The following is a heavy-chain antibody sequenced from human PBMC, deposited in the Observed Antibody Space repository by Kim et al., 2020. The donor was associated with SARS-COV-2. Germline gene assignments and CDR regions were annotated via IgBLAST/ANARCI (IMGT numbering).Heavy chain of an antibody. J-gene: IGHJ6*02. CDR3: ARGLRDFFGVVIIGDYGMDV. Sequence: ASVKVSCKASGYTFTSYAMNWVRQAPGQGLEWMGWINTNTGNPTYAQGFTGRFVFSLDTSVSTAYLQISSLKAEDTAVYYCARGLRDFFGVVIIGDYGMDVWGQGTTVTVSS. V-gene: IGHV7-4-1*02. CDR1: GYTFTSYA. D-gene: IGHD3-3*01. CDR2: INTNTGNP.